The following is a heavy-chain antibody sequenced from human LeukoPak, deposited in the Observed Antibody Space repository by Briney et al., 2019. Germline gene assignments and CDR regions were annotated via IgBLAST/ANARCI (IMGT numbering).Heavy chain of an antibody. CDR3: AREYSSGWSTGGAFDI. D-gene: IGHD6-19*01. Sequence: SETLSLTCAVYGGSFSGYYWSWIRQPPGKGLEWIGGINHSGSTNYNPSLKSRVTISVDTSKNQFSLKLSSVTAADTAVYYCAREYSSGWSTGGAFDIWGQGTMVTVSS. J-gene: IGHJ3*02. CDR1: GGSFSGYY. CDR2: INHSGST. V-gene: IGHV4-34*01.